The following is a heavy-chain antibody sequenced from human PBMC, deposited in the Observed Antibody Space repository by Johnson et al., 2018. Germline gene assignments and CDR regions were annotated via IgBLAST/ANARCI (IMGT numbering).Heavy chain of an antibody. CDR2: ISGGGGST. CDR3: AKDILVGVWGANDAFVM. Sequence: VQLVQSGGMLIHPGGSLRLSCAASGFTFHKYAMSWVRQVPGMGLEWVSGISGGGGSTFYADSVKGRFTISRDNSKNSLYLRMKSLRTGDTALYYCAKDILVGVWGANDAFVMWGQGTMVTVSS. V-gene: IGHV3-43*02. J-gene: IGHJ3*02. CDR1: GFTFHKYA. D-gene: IGHD3-16*01.